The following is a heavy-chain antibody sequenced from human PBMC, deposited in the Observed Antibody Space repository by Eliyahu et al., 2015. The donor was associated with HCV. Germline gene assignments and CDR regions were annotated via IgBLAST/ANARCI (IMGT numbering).Heavy chain of an antibody. J-gene: IGHJ4*02. D-gene: IGHD3-9*01. V-gene: IGHV4-59*08. CDR3: ARHISNYDILTGYHPAPHYFDY. CDR2: IYYSGST. Sequence: LVKPSETLSLTCTVSGGSISSYYWSWIRQPPGKGLEWIGYIYYSGSTNYNPSLKSRVTISVDTSKNQFSLKLSSVTAADTAVYYCARHISNYDILTGYHPAPHYFDYWGQGTLVTVSS. CDR1: GGSISSYY.